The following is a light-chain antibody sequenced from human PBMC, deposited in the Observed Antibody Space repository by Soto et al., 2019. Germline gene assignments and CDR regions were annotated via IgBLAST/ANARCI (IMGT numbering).Light chain of an antibody. Sequence: DIQMTHSPSTLSGSVGDRVTITCRASQTISSWLAWYQQKPGKAPKLLIYKASTLKSGVPSRFSGGGSGTDFTLTISSLQPEDFATYYCQQSYSTSWTFGQGTKVDI. V-gene: IGKV1-5*03. CDR3: QQSYSTSWT. CDR1: QTISSW. J-gene: IGKJ1*01. CDR2: KAS.